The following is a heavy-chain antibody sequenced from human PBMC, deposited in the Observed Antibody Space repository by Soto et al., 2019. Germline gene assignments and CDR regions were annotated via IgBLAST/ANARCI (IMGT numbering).Heavy chain of an antibody. CDR2: ISAYNGNT. V-gene: IGHV1-18*04. J-gene: IGHJ5*02. D-gene: IGHD2-15*01. CDR3: ARVMYCSGGSCYWFDP. CDR1: GYTFTSYG. Sequence: GASVKVSCKASGYTFTSYGISWVRQAPGQGLEWMGWISAYNGNTNYAQKLQGRVTMTTDTSTSTAYMELRSLRSDDTAVYYCARVMYCSGGSCYWFDPWGQGTLVTVSS.